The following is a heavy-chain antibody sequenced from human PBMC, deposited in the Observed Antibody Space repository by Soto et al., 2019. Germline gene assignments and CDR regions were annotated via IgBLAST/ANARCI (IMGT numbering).Heavy chain of an antibody. D-gene: IGHD4-17*01. J-gene: IGHJ4*02. CDR3: ARRRASDYGCNHHPYYVDL. V-gene: IGHV4-34*01. CDR1: GGSFSGYY. CDR2: INHSGST. Sequence: SETLSLTCAVYGGSFSGYYWSWIRQPPGKGLEWIGEINHSGSTNYNPSLKSRVTISVDTSKNQFSLKLSSVTAADTAVYYCARRRASDYGCNHHPYYVDLWSQGALVTVSS.